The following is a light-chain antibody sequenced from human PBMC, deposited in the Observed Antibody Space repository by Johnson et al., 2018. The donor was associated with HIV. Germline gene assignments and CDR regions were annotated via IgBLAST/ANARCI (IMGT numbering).Light chain of an antibody. CDR1: NSNIGDNY. J-gene: IGLJ1*01. Sequence: QSVLTQPPSVSAAPGQKVTISCSGSNSNIGDNYVSWYQQVPGTAPKLLIYDNTKRPSVIPDRFSGSKSGTSATLDITGLQTGDEADYDCGTWDSSLSALFVFGTGTKVTVL. CDR2: DNT. V-gene: IGLV1-51*01. CDR3: GTWDSSLSALFV.